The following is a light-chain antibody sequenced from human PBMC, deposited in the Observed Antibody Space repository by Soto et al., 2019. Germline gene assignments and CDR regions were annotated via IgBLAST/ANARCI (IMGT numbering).Light chain of an antibody. CDR3: QQYGSSPRT. CDR1: QSVSSSY. Sequence: EIVLTQSAGTLSLSPGERATLSCRASQSVSSSYLAWYQQKPGQAPRLLIYGASSRATDIPDRFSGSGSGTDFTLTISRLEPEDFAVYYCQQYGSSPRTCGQGTKVDI. V-gene: IGKV3-20*01. CDR2: GAS. J-gene: IGKJ1*01.